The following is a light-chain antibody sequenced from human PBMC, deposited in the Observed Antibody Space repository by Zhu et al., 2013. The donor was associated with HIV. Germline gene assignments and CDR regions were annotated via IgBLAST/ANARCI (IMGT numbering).Light chain of an antibody. V-gene: IGKV3-20*01. Sequence: DIVLTQSPGTLSLSPGERATLSCRASQSVSSNFLAWYQQRPGQAPRLLISGASNRATGIPDRFSGSGSGTDFTLSISRLEPEDFAVYYCQHYSTTPFTFGPGTKVEMK. J-gene: IGKJ3*01. CDR3: QHYSTTPFT. CDR1: QSVSSNF. CDR2: GAS.